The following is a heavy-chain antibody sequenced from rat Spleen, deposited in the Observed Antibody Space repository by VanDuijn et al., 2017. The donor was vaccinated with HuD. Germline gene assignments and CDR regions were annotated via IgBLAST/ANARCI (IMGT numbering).Heavy chain of an antibody. CDR3: ARQTAQLGFDY. J-gene: IGHJ2*01. V-gene: IGHV5-7*01. CDR1: GFTFSDYA. Sequence: EVQLVESGGGLVQPGRSLKLSCAASGFTFSDYAMAWVRQAPRKGREWVATISYDGISTYYRDSVKGRFTISRDNTKSTLSLQMDSLRSEDTATYYCARQTAQLGFDYWGQGVMVTVSS. CDR2: ISYDGIST. D-gene: IGHD1-10*01.